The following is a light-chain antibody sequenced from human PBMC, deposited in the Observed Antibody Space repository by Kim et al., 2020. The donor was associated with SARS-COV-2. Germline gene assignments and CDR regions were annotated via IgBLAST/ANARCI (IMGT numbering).Light chain of an antibody. Sequence: DIQMTQSPSNLSASVGDRVTITCRASQSISAWLAWYQQKPGKAPKLLIYKASTLESGVPSSFSGSGSGTEFTLTISSLQPDDFATYYCQQYNSYSWTFGQGTKVDI. CDR3: QQYNSYSWT. V-gene: IGKV1-5*03. CDR2: KAS. CDR1: QSISAW. J-gene: IGKJ1*01.